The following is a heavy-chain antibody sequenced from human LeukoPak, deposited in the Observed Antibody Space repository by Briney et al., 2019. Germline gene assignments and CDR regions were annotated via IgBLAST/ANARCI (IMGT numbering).Heavy chain of an antibody. CDR3: ARARFLEWFEGDY. Sequence: ASVKVSCKASGGTFSSYAISWVRQAPGQGLEWMGWISAYNGNTNYAQKLQGRVTMTTDTSTSTAYMELRSLRSDDTAVYYCARARFLEWFEGDYWGQGTLVTVSS. CDR1: GGTFSSYA. CDR2: ISAYNGNT. V-gene: IGHV1-18*01. J-gene: IGHJ4*02. D-gene: IGHD3-3*01.